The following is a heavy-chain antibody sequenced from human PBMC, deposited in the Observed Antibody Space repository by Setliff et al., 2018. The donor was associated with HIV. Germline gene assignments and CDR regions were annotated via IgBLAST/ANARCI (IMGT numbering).Heavy chain of an antibody. V-gene: IGHV1-69*13. CDR3: ARRGSYSYGRRVYYYMDV. Sequence: GASVKVSCKASGGTFTSSAISWVRQARGQGLEWMGAIIPHFDAPQYAQKFQGRVTITADQSTSTAYMELSGLTSEDTAVYYCARRGSYSYGRRVYYYMDVWGKGTTVTVSS. J-gene: IGHJ6*03. D-gene: IGHD5-18*01. CDR2: IIPHFDAP. CDR1: GGTFTSSA.